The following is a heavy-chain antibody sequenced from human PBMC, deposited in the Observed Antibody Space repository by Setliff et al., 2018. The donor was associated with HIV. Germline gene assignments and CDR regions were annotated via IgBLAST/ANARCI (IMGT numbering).Heavy chain of an antibody. CDR2: INHSGST. J-gene: IGHJ2*01. V-gene: IGHV4-34*01. CDR3: TRDTGYILSGYRPHWYFDL. CDR1: GGSFSGFY. Sequence: SETLSLTCAVYGGSFSGFYWNWIRQPPGKGLEWIGEINHSGSTNYNPSLKSRVTISVDTSKNQFSLRLSSVIAADTAVYYCTRDTGYILSGYRPHWYFDLWGRGTLVTVSS. D-gene: IGHD3-9*01.